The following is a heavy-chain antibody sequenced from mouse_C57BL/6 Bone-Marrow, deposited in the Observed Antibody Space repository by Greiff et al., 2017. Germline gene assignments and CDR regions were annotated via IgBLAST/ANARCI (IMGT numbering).Heavy chain of an antibody. V-gene: IGHV1-54*01. D-gene: IGHD1-1*01. J-gene: IGHJ4*01. Sequence: VKLQQSGAELVRPGTSVKVSCKASGYAFTNYLIEWVKQRPGQGLEWIGVINPGSGGTNYNEKFKGKATLTADNSSSTAYMQLSSLTSEDSAVYFCARDPHYYGSTMDYWGQGTSVTVSS. CDR2: INPGSGGT. CDR3: ARDPHYYGSTMDY. CDR1: GYAFTNYL.